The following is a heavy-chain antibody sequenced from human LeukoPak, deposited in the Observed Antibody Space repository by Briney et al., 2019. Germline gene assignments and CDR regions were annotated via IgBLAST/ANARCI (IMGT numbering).Heavy chain of an antibody. CDR1: GGSISSSSYY. J-gene: IGHJ4*02. CDR3: ARDNYYDSSGYYYRYYFDY. Sequence: SETLSLTCTVSGGSISSSSYYWSWIRQHPGKGLEWIGYIYYSGSTYYNPSLKSRVTISVDTSKNQFSLKLSSVTAADTAVYYCARDNYYDSSGYYYRYYFDYWGQGTPVTVSS. V-gene: IGHV4-31*03. D-gene: IGHD3-22*01. CDR2: IYYSGST.